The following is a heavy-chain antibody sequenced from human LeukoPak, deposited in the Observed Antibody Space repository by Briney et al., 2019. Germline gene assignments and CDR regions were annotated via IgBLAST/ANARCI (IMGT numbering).Heavy chain of an antibody. CDR3: ARLRDGDYDGYFDY. CDR2: ISHSGST. CDR1: GGSISSYY. Sequence: SETLSPTCTVSGGSISSYYWSWIRQSPGKGLEWIEHISHSGSTKYNSSLKSRTIISSDTSNNQFSLRLSSVTAADTALYYCARLRDGDYDGYFDYWGQGTLVTASS. D-gene: IGHD4-17*01. V-gene: IGHV4-59*08. J-gene: IGHJ4*02.